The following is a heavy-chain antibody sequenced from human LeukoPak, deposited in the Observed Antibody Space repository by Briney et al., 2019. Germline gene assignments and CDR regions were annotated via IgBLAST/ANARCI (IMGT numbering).Heavy chain of an antibody. CDR1: GLTFSTYY. V-gene: IGHV3-7*01. J-gene: IGHJ4*02. Sequence: GGSLRLSCAASGLTFSTYYMSWVRQAPGKGLEWVANVKQDGSEKYYVDSVKGRFTISRDNAKNSLYLQMDSLRADDTALYYCARGGVRPDYWGQGTLVTVSS. D-gene: IGHD4-23*01. CDR2: VKQDGSEK. CDR3: ARGGVRPDY.